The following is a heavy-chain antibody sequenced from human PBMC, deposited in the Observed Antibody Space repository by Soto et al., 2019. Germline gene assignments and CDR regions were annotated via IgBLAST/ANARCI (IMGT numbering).Heavy chain of an antibody. CDR2: IYYSGST. CDR1: GGSISSSSYY. CDR3: ARDLYSSWFDP. D-gene: IGHD2-8*01. V-gene: IGHV4-39*02. Sequence: SETLSLTCTVSGGSISSSSYYWGWIRQPPGKGLEWIGSIYYSGSTYYNPPLKSRVTISVDTSKNQFSLKLSSVTAADTAVYYCARDLYSSWFDPWGQGTLVTV. J-gene: IGHJ5*02.